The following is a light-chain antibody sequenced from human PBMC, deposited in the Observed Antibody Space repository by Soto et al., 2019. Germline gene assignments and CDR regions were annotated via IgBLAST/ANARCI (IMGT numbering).Light chain of an antibody. CDR3: QHYNSYSEA. CDR2: KAS. J-gene: IGKJ1*01. V-gene: IGKV1-5*03. CDR1: QTISSW. Sequence: DIQMTQSPSTLSGSVGDRVTITCRASQTISSWLAWYQQKPGKAPKLLIYKASTLKSGVPSRVSGSGSGTEFTLTISSLQPDDFATYDCQHYNSYSEAFGQGPKVELK.